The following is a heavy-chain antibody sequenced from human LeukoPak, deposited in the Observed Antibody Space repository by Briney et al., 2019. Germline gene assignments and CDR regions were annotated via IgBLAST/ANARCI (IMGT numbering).Heavy chain of an antibody. CDR1: GDSVSTSSSA. J-gene: IGHJ4*02. Sequence: SQTLSLTCAISGDSVSTSSSAWNWIRQSPSGGLEWLGRTYYRSKWYNNYALSVKSRITINPDTSKNQFSLQLNSVTPEDTAVYYCARGSSVPLYYFDSWGQGTLVTVSS. CDR3: ARGSSVPLYYFDS. D-gene: IGHD2-2*01. V-gene: IGHV6-1*01. CDR2: TYYRSKWYN.